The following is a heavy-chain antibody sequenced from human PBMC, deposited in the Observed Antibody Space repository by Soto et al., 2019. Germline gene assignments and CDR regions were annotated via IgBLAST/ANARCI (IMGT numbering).Heavy chain of an antibody. Sequence: QITLNESGPTQVKPRQTLTLTCTFSGFSLTTSGVGVGWIRQSPGKAPEWLALIYWDDDKRYSPSLKSRLTITKHTSKNQVVLTMADLDPADTATYYCAHRVLRTVFGLVTTTAIYFDFWGQGTPVAGSS. D-gene: IGHD3-3*01. V-gene: IGHV2-5*02. CDR1: GFSLTTSGVG. J-gene: IGHJ4*02. CDR2: IYWDDDK. CDR3: AHRVLRTVFGLVTTTAIYFDF.